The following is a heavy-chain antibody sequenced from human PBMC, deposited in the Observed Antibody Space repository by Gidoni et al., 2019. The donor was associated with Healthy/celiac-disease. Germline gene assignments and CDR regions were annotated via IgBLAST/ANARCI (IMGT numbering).Heavy chain of an antibody. V-gene: IGHV3-23*01. CDR2: IRGSGGRT. CDR3: AKDPLSDLYGYFDL. Sequence: EVQLLESGGGLVQPGGSLRLSCAASGFPFRSYAMSWVRQAPGKGLEWVPAIRGSGGRTYYADSVKGRFTISRDNSKNTLYLKMNSLRAEDTAVDYCAKDPLSDLYGYFDLWGRGTLGTVSS. CDR1: GFPFRSYA. J-gene: IGHJ2*01.